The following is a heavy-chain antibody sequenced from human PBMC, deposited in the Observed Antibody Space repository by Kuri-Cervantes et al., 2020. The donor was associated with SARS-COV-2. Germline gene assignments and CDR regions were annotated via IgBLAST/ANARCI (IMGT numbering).Heavy chain of an antibody. V-gene: IGHV4-34*01. D-gene: IGHD2-15*01. J-gene: IGHJ5*02. CDR2: INHSGST. CDR3: ARGRDIVVVVAATGGANWFDP. Sequence: SETLSLTCAVYGGSFSGYYWSWIRQPPGKGLEWIGEINHSGSTNYNPSLKSRVTISVDTSKNQFSLKLSSVTAADTAVYYCARGRDIVVVVAATGGANWFDPWAREPWSPSPQ. CDR1: GGSFSGYY.